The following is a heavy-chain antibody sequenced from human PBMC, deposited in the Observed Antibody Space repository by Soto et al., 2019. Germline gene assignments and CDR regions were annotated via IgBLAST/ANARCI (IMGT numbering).Heavy chain of an antibody. D-gene: IGHD3-3*01. J-gene: IGHJ4*02. CDR1: GGTFSSYA. CDR3: ARGAIFGVVYSN. CDR2: IIPICGTA. Sequence: GASVKVSCKASGGTFSSYAISWVRQAPGQGLEWMGGIIPICGTADYAQKFQGRVTMTRNTSISTAYMELSSLRSEDTAVYYCARGAIFGVVYSNWGQGTLVTVSS. V-gene: IGHV1-69*05.